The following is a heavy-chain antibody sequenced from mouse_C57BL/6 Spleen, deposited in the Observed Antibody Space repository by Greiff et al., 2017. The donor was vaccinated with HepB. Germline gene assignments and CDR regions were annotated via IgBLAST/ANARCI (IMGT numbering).Heavy chain of an antibody. Sequence: QVQLQQPGAELVMPGASVKLSCKASGYTFTCYWMHWVKQRPGQGLEWIGEIDPSDSYTNYNQKFKGKSTLTVDKSSSTAYMQLSSLTSEDSAVYYCARSYGSSPYYFDYWGQGTTLTVSS. J-gene: IGHJ2*01. CDR3: ARSYGSSPYYFDY. CDR2: IDPSDSYT. V-gene: IGHV1-69*01. D-gene: IGHD1-1*01. CDR1: GYTFTCYW.